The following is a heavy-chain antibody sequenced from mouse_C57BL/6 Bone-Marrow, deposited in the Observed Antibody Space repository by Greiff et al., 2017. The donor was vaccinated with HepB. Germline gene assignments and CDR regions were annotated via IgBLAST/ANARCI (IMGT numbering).Heavy chain of an antibody. Sequence: VKLQQSGAELVKPGASVKLSCKASGYTFTEYTIHWVKQRSGQGLEWIGWFYPGRDSIKYNEKFKEKATLTADKSSSTVYMELSRLTSEDSAVYFCARHEEYDYDYDFAYWGQGTLVTVSA. D-gene: IGHD2-4*01. J-gene: IGHJ3*01. CDR1: GYTFTEYT. V-gene: IGHV1-62-2*01. CDR3: ARHEEYDYDYDFAY. CDR2: FYPGRDSI.